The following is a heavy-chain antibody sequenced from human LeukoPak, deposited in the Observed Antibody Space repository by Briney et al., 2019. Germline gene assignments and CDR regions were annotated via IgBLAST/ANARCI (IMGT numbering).Heavy chain of an antibody. J-gene: IGHJ5*02. CDR2: INHSGST. Sequence: PSETLSLTCAVYGGSFSGYCWSWIRQPPGKGLEWIGEINHSGSTNYNPSLKSRVTISVDTSKNQFSLKLSSVTAADTAVYYCARDGEYDILTGYRISGWFDPWGQGTLVTVSS. CDR1: GGSFSGYC. D-gene: IGHD3-9*01. CDR3: ARDGEYDILTGYRISGWFDP. V-gene: IGHV4-34*01.